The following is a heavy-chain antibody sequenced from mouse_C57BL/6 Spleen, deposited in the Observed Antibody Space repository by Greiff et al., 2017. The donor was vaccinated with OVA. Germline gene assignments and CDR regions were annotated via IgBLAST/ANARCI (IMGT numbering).Heavy chain of an antibody. D-gene: IGHD1-1*01. V-gene: IGHV1-82*01. CDR3: AREATTVVERTTVDY. Sequence: QVQLQQSGPELVKPGASVKISCKASGYAFSSSWMNWVKQRPGKGLEWIGRIYPGDGDTNYNGKFKGKATLTADKSSSTAYMQLSSLTSEDSAVYVCAREATTVVERTTVDYWGQGTTLTVSS. J-gene: IGHJ2*01. CDR1: GYAFSSSW. CDR2: IYPGDGDT.